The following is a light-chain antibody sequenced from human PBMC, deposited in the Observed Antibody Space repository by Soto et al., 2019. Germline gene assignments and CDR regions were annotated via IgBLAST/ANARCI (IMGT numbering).Light chain of an antibody. Sequence: EIGLTQSPDPLSLSTGERATLSCKTSQSRGSNFLAWYQHKPGQAPRLLIYASSNRATGIPDRFSGSASGTDFTLTINRLEPEDFAVYYCQLYGISPHVGQGTRLEIK. J-gene: IGKJ5*01. V-gene: IGKV3-20*01. CDR2: ASS. CDR3: QLYGISPH. CDR1: QSRGSNF.